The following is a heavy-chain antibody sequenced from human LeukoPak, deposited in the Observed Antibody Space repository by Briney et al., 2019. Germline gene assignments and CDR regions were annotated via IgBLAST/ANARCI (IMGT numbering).Heavy chain of an antibody. CDR1: GFTVSANY. Sequence: PGGSLRLSCAASGFTVSANYMSWVRQAPGRGLAWVGRIKSRDDGGTTEFAATVKGRFTISRDDSKNTLSLQMNSLKFEDTAVYYCTTYNSRDAFDMWGRGTMVTVSP. D-gene: IGHD2/OR15-2a*01. CDR2: IKSRDDGGTT. V-gene: IGHV3-15*01. J-gene: IGHJ3*02. CDR3: TTYNSRDAFDM.